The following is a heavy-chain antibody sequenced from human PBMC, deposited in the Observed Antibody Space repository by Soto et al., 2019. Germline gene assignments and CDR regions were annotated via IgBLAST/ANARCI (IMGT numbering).Heavy chain of an antibody. J-gene: IGHJ4*02. D-gene: IGHD6-13*01. CDR1: GVTFSSYG. V-gene: IGHV3-30*18. CDR3: AKDLKGYSSSSNY. Sequence: GGSLRLSCAASGVTFSSYGMHWVRQAPGKGLEWVAVISYDGSNKYYADSVKGRFTISRDNSKNTLYLQMNSLRAEDTAVYYCAKDLKGYSSSSNYWGQGTLVTVSS. CDR2: ISYDGSNK.